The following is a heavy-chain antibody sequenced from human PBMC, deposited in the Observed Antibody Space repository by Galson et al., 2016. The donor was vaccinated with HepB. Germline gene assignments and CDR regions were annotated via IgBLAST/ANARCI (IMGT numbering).Heavy chain of an antibody. D-gene: IGHD3-10*01. Sequence: SVKVSCKASGLTFSMSSVQWVRQARGQRLEWLGWIVVGSGNTNYAQKFQERITIARDMSTNTVYVDLRSLRSEDTAVYYYAARHQSSLEWFGEILQGKIEGFDVWGQGTTVTVSS. J-gene: IGHJ3*01. CDR1: GLTFSMSS. V-gene: IGHV1-58*01. CDR3: AARHQSSLEWFGEILQGKIEGFDV. CDR2: IVVGSGNT.